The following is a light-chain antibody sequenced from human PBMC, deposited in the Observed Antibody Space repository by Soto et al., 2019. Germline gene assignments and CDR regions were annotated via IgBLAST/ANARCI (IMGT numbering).Light chain of an antibody. CDR2: DSS. Sequence: IVLTQSPATLSLSPGERATLSCRASQSVSIYLAWYQQKPGQAPRLLIYDSSNRATGIPARFSGSGSGTDLPRTISSLEPEDSAVYYCQQRSTWPWTVGQGTKVEIK. V-gene: IGKV3-11*01. CDR1: QSVSIY. CDR3: QQRSTWPWT. J-gene: IGKJ1*01.